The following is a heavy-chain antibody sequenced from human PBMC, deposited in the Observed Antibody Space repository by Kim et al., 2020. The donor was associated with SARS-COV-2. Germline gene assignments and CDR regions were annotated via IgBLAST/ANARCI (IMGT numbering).Heavy chain of an antibody. CDR3: ARDPGAMTTEKN. V-gene: IGHV3-21*01. Sequence: APGKGLEWVSSISSSSSYIYYADSVKGRFTISRDNAKNSLYLQMNSLRAEDTAVYYCARDPGAMTTEKNWGQGTLVTVSS. J-gene: IGHJ4*02. D-gene: IGHD4-4*01. CDR2: ISSSSSYI.